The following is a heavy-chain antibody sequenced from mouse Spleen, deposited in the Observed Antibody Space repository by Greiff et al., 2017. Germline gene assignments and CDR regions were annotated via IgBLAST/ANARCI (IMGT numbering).Heavy chain of an antibody. D-gene: IGHD2-3*01. V-gene: IGHV1S81*02. Sequence: VQLVESGAELVKPGASVKLSCKASGYTFTSYYMYWVKQRPGQGLEWIGEINPSNGGTNFNEKFKSKATLTVDKSSSTAYMQLSSLTSEDSAVYYCTRTPRYDPYAMDYWGQGTSVTVSS. CDR2: INPSNGGT. CDR1: GYTFTSYY. J-gene: IGHJ4*01. CDR3: TRTPRYDPYAMDY.